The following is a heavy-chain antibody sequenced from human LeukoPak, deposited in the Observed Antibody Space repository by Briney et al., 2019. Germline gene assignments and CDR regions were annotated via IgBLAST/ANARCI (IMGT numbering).Heavy chain of an antibody. Sequence: PSGTLSLTCTVSGGSISSGSYYWSWIRQPAGEGLECIGRIYTSGSTTYNSSLKSRVTIALDTSKNHFSLRLSSVTAADTAVYYCARDREVGATGYYFDYWGQGTLVTVSS. CDR3: ARDREVGATGYYFDY. V-gene: IGHV4-61*02. D-gene: IGHD1-26*01. CDR1: GGSISSGSYY. J-gene: IGHJ4*02. CDR2: IYTSGST.